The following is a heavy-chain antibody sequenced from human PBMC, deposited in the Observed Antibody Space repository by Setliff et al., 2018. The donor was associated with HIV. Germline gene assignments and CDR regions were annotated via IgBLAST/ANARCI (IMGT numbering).Heavy chain of an antibody. D-gene: IGHD2-2*01. CDR3: AIDGCSTSCYPDTNWFDP. CDR2: ISAYNGNT. Sequence: ASVKVSCKASGYTFTSYGISWVRQAPGQGLEWMGWISAYNGNTNYAQKLQGRVTMTTDTSTGTAHMELRSLRSDDTAVYYCAIDGCSTSCYPDTNWFDPWGQGTLVTVSS. J-gene: IGHJ5*02. V-gene: IGHV1-18*01. CDR1: GYTFTSYG.